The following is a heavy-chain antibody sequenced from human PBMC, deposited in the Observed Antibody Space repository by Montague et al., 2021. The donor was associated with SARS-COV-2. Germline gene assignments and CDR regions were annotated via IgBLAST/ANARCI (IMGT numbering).Heavy chain of an antibody. CDR1: GGSISSYY. D-gene: IGHD6-19*01. J-gene: IGHJ4*02. V-gene: IGHV4-59*01. CDR3: ARIWYSSGYQGIYYFDY. CDR2: IYYSGST. Sequence: SKTLSLTCTVPGGSISSYYWSWIRQPPGKGLEWIGYIYYSGSTNYNPSLKSRVTISVDTSKNQFSLKLSSVTAADTAVYYCARIWYSSGYQGIYYFDYWGQGTLVTVSS.